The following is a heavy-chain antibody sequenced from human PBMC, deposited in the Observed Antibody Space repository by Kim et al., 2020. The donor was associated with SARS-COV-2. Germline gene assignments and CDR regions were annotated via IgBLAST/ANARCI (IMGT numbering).Heavy chain of an antibody. CDR1: GGSISSSSYY. J-gene: IGHJ4*02. D-gene: IGHD5-12*01. Sequence: LETLSLTCTVSGGSISSSSYYWGWIRQPPGKGLEWIGSIYYSGSTYYNPSLKSRVTISVDTSKNQFSLKLSSVTAADTAVYYCARHDVDIVATIWDYFDYWGQGTLVTVSS. V-gene: IGHV4-39*01. CDR3: ARHDVDIVATIWDYFDY. CDR2: IYYSGST.